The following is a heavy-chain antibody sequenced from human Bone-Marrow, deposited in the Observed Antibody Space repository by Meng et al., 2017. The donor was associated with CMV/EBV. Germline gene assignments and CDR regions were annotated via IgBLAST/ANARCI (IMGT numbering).Heavy chain of an antibody. CDR3: ARDPVVVPAAIPVRDNWFDP. CDR2: INSDGSST. J-gene: IGHJ5*02. Sequence: GGSLRLSCAASGFTFSSYWMHWVRQAPGKGLVWVSRINSDGSSTSHADSVKGRFTISRDNAKNTLYLQMNSLRAEDTAVYYCARDPVVVPAAIPVRDNWFDPWGQGILVTVSS. D-gene: IGHD2-2*02. V-gene: IGHV3-74*01. CDR1: GFTFSSYW.